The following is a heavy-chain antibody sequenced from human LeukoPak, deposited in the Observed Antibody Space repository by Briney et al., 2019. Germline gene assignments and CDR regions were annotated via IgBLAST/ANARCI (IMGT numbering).Heavy chain of an antibody. J-gene: IGHJ4*02. CDR1: GGSISSSSYY. CDR2: IYYSGST. V-gene: IGHV4-39*01. D-gene: IGHD6-13*01. CDR3: ARGTSSSWYRWFDY. Sequence: SSETLSLTCTVSGGSISSSSYYWGWIRQPPGKGLEWIGSIYYSGSTYYSPSLKSRVTISVDTSKNQFSLKLSSVTAADTAVYYCARGTSSSWYRWFDYWGQGTLVTVSS.